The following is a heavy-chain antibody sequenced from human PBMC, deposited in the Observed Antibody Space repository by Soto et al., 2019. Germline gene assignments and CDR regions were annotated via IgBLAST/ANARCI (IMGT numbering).Heavy chain of an antibody. D-gene: IGHD2-15*01. CDR1: GGSTSSYY. V-gene: IGHV4-59*01. CDR2: IYQSGST. CDR3: ARGYCGGGTCYSRFFDL. Sequence: QVQLQESGPGLVKPSETLSLTRTVSGGSTSSYYWSWIRQPPGKGLEWIGYIYQSGSTNYNPSLKSRITISVDTSENQFSLKLTSVTAADTAVYYFARGYCGGGTCYSRFFDLWGRGTLVTVSS. J-gene: IGHJ2*01.